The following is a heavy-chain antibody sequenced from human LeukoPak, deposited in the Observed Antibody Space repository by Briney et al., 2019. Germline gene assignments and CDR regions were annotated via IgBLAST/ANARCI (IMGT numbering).Heavy chain of an antibody. D-gene: IGHD3-10*01. CDR2: SSGSGGST. V-gene: IGHV3-23*01. CDR3: AKGASPDYYGSGRFDF. CDR1: GFTFSNYV. J-gene: IGHJ5*01. Sequence: QPGGSLRLSCAASGFTFSNYVMSWVRQAPEKGLQWVSSSSGSGGSTYYADSVKGRFTISRDSSKKTVYLQMNSLRDEDTAVYFCAKGASPDYYGSGRFDFWGQGILVTVSP.